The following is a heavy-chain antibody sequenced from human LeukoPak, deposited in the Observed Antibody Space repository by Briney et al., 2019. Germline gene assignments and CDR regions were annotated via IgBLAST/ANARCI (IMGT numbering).Heavy chain of an antibody. D-gene: IGHD1-26*01. CDR1: GGSFSGYY. CDR2: INHSGST. V-gene: IGHV4-34*01. Sequence: SETLSLTCAVYGGSFSGYYWSWIRQPPGKGLEWIGEINHSGSTNYNPSLKSRVTTSVDTSKNQFSLKLSSVTAADTAVYYCARGRIVGAKEGFDPWGQGTLVTVSS. J-gene: IGHJ5*02. CDR3: ARGRIVGAKEGFDP.